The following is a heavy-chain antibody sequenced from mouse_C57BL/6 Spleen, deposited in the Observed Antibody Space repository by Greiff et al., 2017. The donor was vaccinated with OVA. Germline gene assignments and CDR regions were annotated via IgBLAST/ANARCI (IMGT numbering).Heavy chain of an antibody. CDR3: AMQSYYYGSSRYFDY. J-gene: IGHJ2*01. CDR2: IDPSDSET. V-gene: IGHV1-52*01. Sequence: QVQLQQPGAELVRPGSSVKLSCKASGYTFTSYWMHWVKQRPIQGLEWIGNIDPSDSETHYNQKFKDKATFNVDKSSSTAYMQLSSLTSEDSAVYYCAMQSYYYGSSRYFDYWGQGTTLTVSS. D-gene: IGHD1-1*01. CDR1: GYTFTSYW.